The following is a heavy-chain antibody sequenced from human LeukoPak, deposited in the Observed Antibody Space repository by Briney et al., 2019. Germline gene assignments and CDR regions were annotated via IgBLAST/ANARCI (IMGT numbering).Heavy chain of an antibody. Sequence: GGSLRLSCAASGVSFSDYYMTWIRQAPGKGLEWVSSISSDGGAMYYADSVKGRFTISRDNARNSLYLQMNSLRAEDTAVYYCARPFGYFDWLLDYWGQGTLVTVSS. J-gene: IGHJ4*02. D-gene: IGHD3-9*01. CDR1: GVSFSDYY. CDR2: ISSDGGAM. CDR3: ARPFGYFDWLLDY. V-gene: IGHV3-11*04.